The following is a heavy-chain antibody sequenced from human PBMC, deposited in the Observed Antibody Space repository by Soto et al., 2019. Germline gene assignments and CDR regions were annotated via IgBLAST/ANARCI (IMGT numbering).Heavy chain of an antibody. CDR2: ISAAGDP. J-gene: IGHJ6*02. CDR1: GFTFRNYD. Sequence: EVQLVESGGGLVQPGGSLRLSCAASGFTFRNYDMHLVRQGTGKCLEWVSGISAAGDPDYADSVEGRFTISRENAQNSFFLQMNSLRVGDTAVYYCARTDRDFYGLDVWGQGTKVIVSS. V-gene: IGHV3-13*05. CDR3: ARTDRDFYGLDV.